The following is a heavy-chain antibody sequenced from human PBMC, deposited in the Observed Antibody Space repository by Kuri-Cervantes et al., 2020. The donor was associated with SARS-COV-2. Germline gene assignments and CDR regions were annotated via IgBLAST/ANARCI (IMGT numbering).Heavy chain of an antibody. J-gene: IGHJ4*02. CDR3: ARVPIAAPEY. CDR2: IYHSGST. Sequence: SETLSLTCTVSGYSISSGYYWGWIRQPPGKGLEWSGSIYHSGSTYYNPSLKSRVTISVDTSKNQFSLKLSSVTAADTAVYYCARVPIAAPEYWGQGTLVTVSS. D-gene: IGHD6-13*01. V-gene: IGHV4-38-2*02. CDR1: GYSISSGYY.